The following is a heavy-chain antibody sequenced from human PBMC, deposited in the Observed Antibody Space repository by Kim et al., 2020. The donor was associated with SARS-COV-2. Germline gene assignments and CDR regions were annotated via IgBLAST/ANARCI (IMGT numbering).Heavy chain of an antibody. J-gene: IGHJ6*02. D-gene: IGHD2-2*01. V-gene: IGHV4-34*01. CDR1: GGSLSGYY. CDR3: TRGRAGVVPAPILGIGPHYDYFIMDV. Sequence: SETLSLTCAVYGGSLSGYYWSWIRQPPGKGLEWIGKIHDSGNVNYSPSLKSRVTMSIDTSKNQFSLRLTSVTAADTAFYYCTRGRAGVVPAPILGIGPHYDYFIMDVWGRGAPVTVS. CDR2: IHDSGNV.